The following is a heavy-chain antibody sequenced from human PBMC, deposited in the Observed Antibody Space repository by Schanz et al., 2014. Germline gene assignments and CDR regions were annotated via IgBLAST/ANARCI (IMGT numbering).Heavy chain of an antibody. J-gene: IGHJ4*02. Sequence: QVQLLQSGAEVKKPGASVKVSCKASGYTFTGYYMHWVRQAPGQGLEWMGRINPNSGGTNYAQKLQGRVTMTRDKSISTAYMELSSLRSDDTAVYYCARELRLEYYFDYWGQGTQVTVSS. V-gene: IGHV1-2*02. CDR2: INPNSGGT. D-gene: IGHD4-17*01. CDR1: GYTFTGYY. CDR3: ARELRLEYYFDY.